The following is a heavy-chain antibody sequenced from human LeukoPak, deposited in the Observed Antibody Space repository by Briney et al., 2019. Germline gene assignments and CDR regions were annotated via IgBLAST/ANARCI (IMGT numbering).Heavy chain of an antibody. Sequence: MPSETLSLTCTVSGGSISSYYWSWIRQPPGKGLEWIGYIYYSGSTNYNPSLKSRVTISVDTSKNQFSLKLSSVTAADTAVYYCARHLRLATVTTDYYYYGMGVWGQGTTVTVSS. J-gene: IGHJ6*02. CDR1: GGSISSYY. CDR2: IYYSGST. CDR3: ARHLRLATVTTDYYYYGMGV. D-gene: IGHD4-17*01. V-gene: IGHV4-59*08.